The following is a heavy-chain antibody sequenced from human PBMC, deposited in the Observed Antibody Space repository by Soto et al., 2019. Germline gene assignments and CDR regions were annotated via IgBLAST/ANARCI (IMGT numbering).Heavy chain of an antibody. J-gene: IGHJ6*02. CDR3: ARDKEWLATQGVYYYYGMDV. Sequence: ASVKVSCKASGYTFTGYYMHWVRQAPGQGLEWMGWINPNSGGTNYARKFQGRVTMTRDTSISTVYMELSRLRSDDTAVYYCARDKEWLATQGVYYYYGMDVWGQGTTVTVSS. CDR2: INPNSGGT. CDR1: GYTFTGYY. D-gene: IGHD6-19*01. V-gene: IGHV1-2*02.